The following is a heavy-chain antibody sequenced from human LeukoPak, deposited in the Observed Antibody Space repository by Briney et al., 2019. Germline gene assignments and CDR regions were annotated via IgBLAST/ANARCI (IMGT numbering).Heavy chain of an antibody. CDR2: INHSGST. Sequence: SETLSLTCAVYGGSFSGYYWSWIRQPPGKGLEWIGEINHSGSTNYNPSLKSRVTISVDTSKNQFSLKLSSVTAADTAVYYCARQCYYYMDVWGKGTTVTISS. D-gene: IGHD6-19*01. CDR3: ARQCYYYMDV. V-gene: IGHV4-34*01. CDR1: GGSFSGYY. J-gene: IGHJ6*03.